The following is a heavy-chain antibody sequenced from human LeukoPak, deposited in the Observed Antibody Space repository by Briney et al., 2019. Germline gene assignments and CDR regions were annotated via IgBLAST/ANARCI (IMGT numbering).Heavy chain of an antibody. D-gene: IGHD5-18*01. CDR1: GFTFSDYY. CDR2: ISSSGVTI. CDR3: AREVGYSYGLSPIDY. Sequence: GGSLRLSCAASGFTFSDYYMSWIRQAPGKGLEWVSYISSSGVTIYYADSVKGRFTISRDSAQNSLYLQMNCLRAEDTAMYYCAREVGYSYGLSPIDYWGQGTLVIVSS. J-gene: IGHJ4*02. V-gene: IGHV3-11*04.